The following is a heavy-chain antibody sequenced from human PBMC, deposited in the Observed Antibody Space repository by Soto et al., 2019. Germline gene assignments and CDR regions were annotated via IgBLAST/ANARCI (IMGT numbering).Heavy chain of an antibody. CDR2: ISCNSGSI. Sequence: PGGSLRLSCAASGFTFDDYAMHWVRQAPGKGLEWVSGISCNSGSIGYADSVKDRFTISRDNAKNSLYLQMNSLRAEDTTLYYCAKAPRPYYDFWSGYLLGDAFDIWGQGTMVTVSS. D-gene: IGHD3-3*01. V-gene: IGHV3-9*01. CDR3: AKAPRPYYDFWSGYLLGDAFDI. J-gene: IGHJ3*02. CDR1: GFTFDDYA.